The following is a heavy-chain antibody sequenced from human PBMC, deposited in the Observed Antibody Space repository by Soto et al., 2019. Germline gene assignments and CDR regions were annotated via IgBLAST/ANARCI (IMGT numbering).Heavy chain of an antibody. V-gene: IGHV4-34*01. CDR3: ARGNWYSSGWYWIRGFDY. CDR1: GGSFSGYY. Sequence: SETLSLTCAVYGGSFSGYYWSWIRQPPGKGLEWIGEINHSGSTNYNPSLKSRVTISVDTSKNQFSLKLSSVTAADTAVYYCARGNWYSSGWYWIRGFDYWGQGTLVTVSS. CDR2: INHSGST. D-gene: IGHD6-19*01. J-gene: IGHJ4*02.